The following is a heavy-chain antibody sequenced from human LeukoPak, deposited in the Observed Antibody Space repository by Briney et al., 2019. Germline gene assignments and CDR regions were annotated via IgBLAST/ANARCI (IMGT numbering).Heavy chain of an antibody. D-gene: IGHD4-11*01. CDR3: ARGSTVTTPYYYYGMDV. Sequence: PGRSLRLSCAASGFPFSSYAMHWVRQAPGKGLEWVAVISYDGSNKYYADSVKGRFTISRDNSKNTLYLQMNSLRAEDTAVYYCARGSTVTTPYYYYGMDVWGQGTTVTVSS. CDR1: GFPFSSYA. CDR2: ISYDGSNK. V-gene: IGHV3-30-3*01. J-gene: IGHJ6*02.